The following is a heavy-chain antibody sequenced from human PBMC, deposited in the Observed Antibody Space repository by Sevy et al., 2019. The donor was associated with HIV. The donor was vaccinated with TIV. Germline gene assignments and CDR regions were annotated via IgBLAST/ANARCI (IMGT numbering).Heavy chain of an antibody. Sequence: GGSLRLSCAVSGFSFDSYGMTWVRQAPGKGLEWVSGISGSGTRTYYADSVKGRFIISRDNSKNTLYLQMNSLRSEDNGIYYWAKGGGGHYDPDEIGYYFYYYNMDVWGKGTTVTVSS. D-gene: IGHD3-22*01. CDR1: GFSFDSYG. J-gene: IGHJ6*03. CDR3: AKGGGGHYDPDEIGYYFYYYNMDV. V-gene: IGHV3-23*01. CDR2: ISGSGTRT.